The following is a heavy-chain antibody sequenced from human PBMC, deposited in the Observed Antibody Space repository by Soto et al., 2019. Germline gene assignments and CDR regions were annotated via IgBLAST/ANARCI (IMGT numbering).Heavy chain of an antibody. CDR2: ITWNSRVL. D-gene: IGHD3-3*01. J-gene: IGHJ4*02. V-gene: IGHV3-9*01. Sequence: GGSLRLSCVGTGLNFDDFAMHWVRQSPGKGLEWVSGITWNSRVLAYADSVKGRFTISRDNARNSLYLQMDSLRDEDTALYYCAKGRYDFWSPYYFDSWGQGTLVTVSS. CDR1: GLNFDDFA. CDR3: AKGRYDFWSPYYFDS.